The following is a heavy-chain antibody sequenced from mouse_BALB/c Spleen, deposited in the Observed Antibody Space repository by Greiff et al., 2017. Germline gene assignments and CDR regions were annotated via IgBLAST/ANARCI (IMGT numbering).Heavy chain of an antibody. J-gene: IGHJ4*01. V-gene: IGHV7-3*02. Sequence: EVQRVESGGGLVQPGGSLRLSCAPSGFTFTDYYMSWVRQPPGKALEWLGFIRNKANGYTTEYSASVKGRFTISRDNSQSILYLQMNTLRAEDSATYYCARSYYYAMDYWGQGTSVTVAA. CDR3: ARSYYYAMDY. CDR2: IRNKANGYTT. CDR1: GFTFTDYY.